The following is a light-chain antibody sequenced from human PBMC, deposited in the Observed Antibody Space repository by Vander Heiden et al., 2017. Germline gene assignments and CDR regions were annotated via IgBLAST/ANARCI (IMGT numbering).Light chain of an antibody. Sequence: QSVLTPPPSVSKAPGPRVTISCSGSNSHIGNNAVSWYQQLPGKAPRLLIYYDDLVPSGVSDRFSGSKSGTSASLAISGLQSEDEATYYCAAWDDTGSGPVFGGGTQLTV. CDR1: NSHIGNNA. V-gene: IGLV1-36*01. CDR2: YDD. J-gene: IGLJ3*02. CDR3: AAWDDTGSGPV.